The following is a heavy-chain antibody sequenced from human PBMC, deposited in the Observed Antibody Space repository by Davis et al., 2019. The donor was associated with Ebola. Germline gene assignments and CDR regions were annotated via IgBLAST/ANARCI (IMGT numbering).Heavy chain of an antibody. J-gene: IGHJ4*02. Sequence: SGPTLVKPTQTLTLTCTVSGFSLSTSGVGVGWIRQPPGKALEWLALIYWDDDKWYSPFLKSSPTITKDTSKNQVVLTMINMDPVDTATYYCAHRLGRFGEWNFDYWGQGTLVTVSS. CDR3: AHRLGRFGEWNFDY. D-gene: IGHD3-10*01. V-gene: IGHV2-5*02. CDR1: GFSLSTSGVG. CDR2: IYWDDDK.